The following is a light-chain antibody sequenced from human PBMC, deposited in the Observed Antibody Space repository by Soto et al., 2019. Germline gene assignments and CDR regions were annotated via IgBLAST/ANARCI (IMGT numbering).Light chain of an antibody. V-gene: IGKV1-27*01. CDR3: QKYNSAPSIT. J-gene: IGKJ5*01. CDR2: AAS. CDR1: QGISNY. Sequence: DIQMTQSPSSLSASVGDRVNITCRASQGISNYLAWYQQKPGKVPKLLIYAASTLQSGVPSRFSGSGSGTDFTLTISSLQPEDVATYYCQKYNSAPSITFGQGTRLEIK.